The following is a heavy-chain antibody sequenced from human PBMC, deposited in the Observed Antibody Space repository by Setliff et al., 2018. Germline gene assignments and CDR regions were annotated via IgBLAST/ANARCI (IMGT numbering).Heavy chain of an antibody. D-gene: IGHD3-10*01. J-gene: IGHJ5*02. V-gene: IGHV3-23*01. Sequence: GGSLRLSCEASGFTFTSYWMSWVRQAPGKGLEWVSYISGGSGNTFYADSVKGRFTISRDNSKNTLYLQMNSLRAEDTAVYYCAKNGFGVVALGVNNWFDPWGQGTLVTVSS. CDR3: AKNGFGVVALGVNNWFDP. CDR2: ISGGSGNT. CDR1: GFTFTSYW.